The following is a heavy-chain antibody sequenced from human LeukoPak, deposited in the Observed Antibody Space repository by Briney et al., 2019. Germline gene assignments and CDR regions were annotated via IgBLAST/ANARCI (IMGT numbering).Heavy chain of an antibody. Sequence: SETLSLTCAVSGYSISSGYYCGWIRQPPGKGLEWIGSIYHSGSTYYNPSLKSRVTISVDTSKNQFSLKLSSVTAADTAVYYCARPQKSGLLPYYFDYWGQGTLVTVSS. CDR3: ARPQKSGLLPYYFDY. D-gene: IGHD3-10*01. V-gene: IGHV4-38-2*01. CDR1: GYSISSGYY. CDR2: IYHSGST. J-gene: IGHJ4*02.